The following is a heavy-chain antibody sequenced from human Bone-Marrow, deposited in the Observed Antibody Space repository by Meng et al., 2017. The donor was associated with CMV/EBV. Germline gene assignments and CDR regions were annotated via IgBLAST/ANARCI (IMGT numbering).Heavy chain of an antibody. CDR3: ARRSSTSSLGMDV. D-gene: IGHD2-2*01. CDR2: INPNSGGT. J-gene: IGHJ6*02. CDR1: AYTFPRFG. V-gene: IGHV1-2*02. Sequence: ASVKVSCKASAYTFPRFGFNWVRQAPGPGLEWMGWINPNSGGTNYAQKFQGRVTMTRDTSISTAYMELSRLRSDDTAVYYCARRSSTSSLGMDVWGQGTTVTVSS.